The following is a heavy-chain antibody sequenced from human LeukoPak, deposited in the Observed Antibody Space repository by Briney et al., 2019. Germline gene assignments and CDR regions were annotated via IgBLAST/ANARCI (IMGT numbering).Heavy chain of an antibody. CDR2: INPSGGST. CDR1: GYTFTSYY. CDR3: ATDYQTTGTTTYYFDY. D-gene: IGHD1-1*01. J-gene: IGHJ4*02. V-gene: IGHV1-46*01. Sequence: ASVKVSCKASGYTFTSYYMHWVRQAPGQGLEWMGIINPSGGSTSYAQKFQGRVTMTRDTSTSTVYMELRSLRSEDTAVYYCATDYQTTGTTTYYFDYWGQGTLVTVSS.